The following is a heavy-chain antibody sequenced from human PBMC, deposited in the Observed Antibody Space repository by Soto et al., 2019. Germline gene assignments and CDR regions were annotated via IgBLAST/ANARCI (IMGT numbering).Heavy chain of an antibody. CDR2: MNPSSGNT. J-gene: IGHJ6*03. D-gene: IGHD3-3*01. V-gene: IGHV1-8*01. CDR3: ARGLGRGITIFGVVILNYMDV. CDR1: GYTFTSYD. Sequence: ASVKVSCKASGYTFTSYDINWVRQATGQGLEWMGWMNPSSGNTGYAQKFQGRVTMTRNTSISTAYMELSSLRSEDTAVYYCARGLGRGITIFGVVILNYMDVWGKGTTVTVSS.